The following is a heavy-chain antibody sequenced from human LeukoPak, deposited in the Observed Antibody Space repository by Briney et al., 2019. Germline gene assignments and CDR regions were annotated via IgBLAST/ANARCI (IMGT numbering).Heavy chain of an antibody. J-gene: IGHJ4*02. V-gene: IGHV1-69*13. CDR1: GYTFTSYA. Sequence: SVKVSCKASGYTFTSYAISWVRQAPGQGLEWMGGIIPIFGTANYAQKFQGRVTITADESTSTAYMELSSLRSEDTAVYYCASAGSSWYRRRFDYWGQGTLVTVSS. D-gene: IGHD6-13*01. CDR2: IIPIFGTA. CDR3: ASAGSSWYRRRFDY.